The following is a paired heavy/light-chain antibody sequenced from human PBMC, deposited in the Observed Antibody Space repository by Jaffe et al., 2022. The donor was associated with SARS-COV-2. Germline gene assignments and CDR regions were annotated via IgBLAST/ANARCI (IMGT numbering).Light chain of an antibody. CDR1: VSLLHSNGYNY. V-gene: IGKV2-28*01. CDR3: MQALQTPRFT. CDR2: LGS. Sequence: DVVMTQSPLSLPVTPGEPASISCRSSVSLLHSNGYNYLDWYLQKPGQSPQLLIYLGSNRASGVPDRFSGSGSGTDFTLKISRVEAEDVGVYYCMQALQTPRFTFGPGTKVDIK. J-gene: IGKJ3*01.
Heavy chain of an antibody. J-gene: IGHJ4*02. CDR1: GGSISSGNW. V-gene: IGHV4-4*02. CDR2: ISHGEDT. CDR3: ARAGGEFCSGGSCYSGFDY. D-gene: IGHD2-15*01. Sequence: QVQLQESGPGLVKPSGTLSLTCAVSGGSISSGNWWNWVRQPPGKGLEWIGEISHGEDTNYNPSLKSRVTISLDKSKNQFSLNVTSVTAADTAVYYCARAGGEFCSGGSCYSGFDYWGQGTLVTVSS.